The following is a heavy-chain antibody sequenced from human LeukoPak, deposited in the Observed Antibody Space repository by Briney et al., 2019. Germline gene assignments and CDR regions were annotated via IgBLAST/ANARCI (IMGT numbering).Heavy chain of an antibody. Sequence: GGSLRLSCAASGFTFSSYAMHWVRQAPGKGLEWVAVISYDGSKKYYADSVKGRFTISRDNSKNTLYLQMNSLRAEDTAVYYCAKDLDLAFDYWGQGTLVTVSS. CDR1: GFTFSSYA. CDR3: AKDLDLAFDY. CDR2: ISYDGSKK. V-gene: IGHV3-30*04. J-gene: IGHJ4*02. D-gene: IGHD3-9*01.